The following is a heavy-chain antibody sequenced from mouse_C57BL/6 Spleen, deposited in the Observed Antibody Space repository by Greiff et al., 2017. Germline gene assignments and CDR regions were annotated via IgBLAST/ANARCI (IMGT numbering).Heavy chain of an antibody. J-gene: IGHJ4*01. V-gene: IGHV14-4*01. CDR2: IDPANGDT. D-gene: IGHD2-3*01. CDR1: GFNIKDDY. CDR3: TKSYDGDDGAMDY. Sequence: EVQLQQSGAELVRPGASVKLSCPASGFNIKDDYMHWVKQRPEQGLEWIGWIDPANGDTEYATKFPGKATITADTSSNTAYLQLSSLTSEDTAVYYCTKSYDGDDGAMDYWGQGTSVTVSS.